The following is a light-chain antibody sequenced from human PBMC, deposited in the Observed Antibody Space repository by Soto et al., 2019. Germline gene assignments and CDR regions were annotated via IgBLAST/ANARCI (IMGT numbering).Light chain of an antibody. J-gene: IGLJ2*01. Sequence: QAVVTQPASVSGSPGQSITISCTGTSSDIGDYNYVSWYQQHPGKAPKLMIYDVSNRPSGVSNRFSGSKSGNTASLTISGLQAADEADYYCSSYTSSSTLVLFGGGTKLTVL. V-gene: IGLV2-14*01. CDR2: DVS. CDR3: SSYTSSSTLVL. CDR1: SSDIGDYNY.